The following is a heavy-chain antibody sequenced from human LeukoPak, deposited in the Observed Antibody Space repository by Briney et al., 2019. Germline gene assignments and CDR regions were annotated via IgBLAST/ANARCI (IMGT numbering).Heavy chain of an antibody. V-gene: IGHV1-69*04. Sequence: GSSVKVSCKASGGTFSSYAISCVRQAPGQGLEWMGRIIPIFGIANYAQKFQGRVTITANKSTSTAYMELSSLRSEDTAVYYCARFTRFQYYDFWSGLDYYGMDVWGQGTTVTVSS. J-gene: IGHJ6*02. D-gene: IGHD3-3*01. CDR1: GGTFSSYA. CDR2: IIPIFGIA. CDR3: ARFTRFQYYDFWSGLDYYGMDV.